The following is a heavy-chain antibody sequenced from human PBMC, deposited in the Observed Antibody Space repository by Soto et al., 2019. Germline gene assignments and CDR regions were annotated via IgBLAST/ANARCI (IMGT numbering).Heavy chain of an antibody. D-gene: IGHD3-22*01. CDR2: ISGSGGST. Sequence: LRLSCAASGFTFSSYAMSWVRQAPGKGLEWVSAISGSGGSTYYADSVKGRFTISRDNSKNTLYLQMNSLRAEDTAVYYCAKDYYYDLYYFDYWGQGTLVTVSS. V-gene: IGHV3-23*01. CDR1: GFTFSSYA. J-gene: IGHJ4*02. CDR3: AKDYYYDLYYFDY.